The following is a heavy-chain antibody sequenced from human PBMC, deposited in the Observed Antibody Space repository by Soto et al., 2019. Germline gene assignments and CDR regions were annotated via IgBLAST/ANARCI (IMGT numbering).Heavy chain of an antibody. J-gene: IGHJ6*02. D-gene: IGHD2-15*01. CDR1: GGTFSSYA. CDR3: ARGVPLSTVVVYYGMDV. V-gene: IGHV1-69*13. CDR2: IIPIFGTA. Sequence: SVKVSCKASGGTFSSYAISWVRQAPGQGLEWMGGIIPIFGTANYAQKFQGRVTITADESTSTAYMELSSLRSEDTAVYYCARGVPLSTVVVYYGMDVWGQGTTVTVSS.